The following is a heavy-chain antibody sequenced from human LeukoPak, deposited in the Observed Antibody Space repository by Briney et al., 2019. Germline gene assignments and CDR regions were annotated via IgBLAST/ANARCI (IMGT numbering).Heavy chain of an antibody. CDR2: IYTSGST. D-gene: IGHD2-2*01. CDR1: GGSISSYY. J-gene: IGHJ4*02. V-gene: IGHV4-4*07. CDR3: ARGYCSSTSCYEDY. Sequence: SETXXLTCTVSGGSISSYYWXWIRQPAGKGXXXXGRIYTSGSTNYNPSLKSRVTMSVDTSKNQFSLKLSSVTAADTAVYYCARGYCSSTSCYEDYWGQGTLVTVSS.